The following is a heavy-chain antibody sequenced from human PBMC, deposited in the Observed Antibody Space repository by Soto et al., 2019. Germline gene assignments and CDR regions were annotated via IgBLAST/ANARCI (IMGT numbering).Heavy chain of an antibody. CDR2: ISSSSTTK. V-gene: IGHV3-48*01. J-gene: IGHJ4*02. Sequence: GGSLRLSCAASGFTFNSYIMNWVRQAPGKGLEWVSYISSSSTTKYYTDSVKGRFTISRDNAKNSLYLQMNSLRSDDTAVYYCARDSPPPREWGQGTLVTVSS. CDR3: ARDSPPPRE. CDR1: GFTFNSYI.